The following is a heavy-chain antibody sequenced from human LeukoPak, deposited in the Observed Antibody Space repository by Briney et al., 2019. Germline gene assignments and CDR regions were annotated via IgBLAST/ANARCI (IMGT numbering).Heavy chain of an antibody. V-gene: IGHV1-46*01. CDR3: ARDRLGIVDY. CDR1: GYTFTSYY. J-gene: IGHJ4*02. Sequence: GASVKVSGKASGYTFTSYYMHWVRQAPGQGLEWMGIINPSGGSTSYAQKFQGRVTMTRDTSISTAYMELSRLRSDDTAVYYCARDRLGIVDYWGQGTLVTVSS. CDR2: INPSGGST. D-gene: IGHD1-26*01.